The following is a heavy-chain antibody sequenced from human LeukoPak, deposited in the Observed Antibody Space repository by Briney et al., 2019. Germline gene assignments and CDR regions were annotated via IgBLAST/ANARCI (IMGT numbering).Heavy chain of an antibody. V-gene: IGHV3-9*01. CDR3: AKGDSHSEYGYFDY. CDR1: GFTFDDYA. J-gene: IGHJ4*02. D-gene: IGHD2-21*01. Sequence: PGGSLRLSCAASGFTFDDYAMHSVRQAPGKGLEWVSGISWNSGSIGYADSVKGRFTISRDNAKKSLYLQMNSLRDEDTALYYCAKGDSHSEYGYFDYWGQGTLVTVSS. CDR2: ISWNSGSI.